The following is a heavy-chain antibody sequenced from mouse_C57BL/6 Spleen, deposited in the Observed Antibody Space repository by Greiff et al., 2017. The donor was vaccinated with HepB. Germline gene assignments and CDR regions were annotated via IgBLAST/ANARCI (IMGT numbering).Heavy chain of an antibody. CDR3: ARGGSPHYYAMDY. Sequence: VQLQQPGAELVRPGTSVKLSCKASGYTFTSYWMHWVKQRPGQGLEWIGVIDPSDSYTNYNQKFKGKATLTVDTSSSTAYMQLSSLTSEDSAVYYCARGGSPHYYAMDYWGQGTSVTVSS. D-gene: IGHD1-3*01. J-gene: IGHJ4*01. CDR2: IDPSDSYT. V-gene: IGHV1-59*01. CDR1: GYTFTSYW.